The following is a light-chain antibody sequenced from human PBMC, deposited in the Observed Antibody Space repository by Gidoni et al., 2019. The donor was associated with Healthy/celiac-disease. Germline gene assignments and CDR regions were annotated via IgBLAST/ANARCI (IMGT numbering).Light chain of an antibody. CDR3: QQYGSSPMYT. J-gene: IGKJ2*01. V-gene: IGKV3-20*01. CDR1: QSVSSSY. Sequence: IVLMPSPRTMFLSPGERATLPCRAGQSVSSSYLVWYQQKPGQAPRLLIYGASSRATAIPDRISGSRSGTAFTLTISSLEPEDFAVYYCQQYGSSPMYTFGQGTKLEIK. CDR2: GAS.